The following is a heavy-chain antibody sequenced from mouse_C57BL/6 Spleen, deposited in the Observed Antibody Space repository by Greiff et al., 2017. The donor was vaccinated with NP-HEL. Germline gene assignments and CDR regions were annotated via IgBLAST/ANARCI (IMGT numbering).Heavy chain of an antibody. J-gene: IGHJ1*03. CDR1: GYAFSSSW. V-gene: IGHV1-82*01. CDR3: AREGGVYSNYPYWYFDV. Sequence: VQLQQSGPELVKPGASVKISCKASGYAFSSSWMNWVKQRPGKGLEWIGRIYPGDGDTNYNGKFKGKATLTADKSSSTAYMQLSSLTSEDSAVYFCAREGGVYSNYPYWYFDVWGTGTTVTVSS. D-gene: IGHD2-5*01. CDR2: IYPGDGDT.